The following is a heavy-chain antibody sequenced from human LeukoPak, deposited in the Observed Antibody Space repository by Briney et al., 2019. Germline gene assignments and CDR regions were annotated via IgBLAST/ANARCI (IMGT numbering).Heavy chain of an antibody. J-gene: IGHJ4*02. CDR3: ARAHDRGYYYGFDY. V-gene: IGHV3-66*01. CDR1: GFTVSSNY. Sequence: GGSLRLSCAASGFTVSSNYMSWVRQAPGKGLEWVSVIYSAGNTYYADSVQGRFTMSRENHENTLYLQMNSLRAEDTAVYYCARAHDRGYYYGFDYWGQGTLVTVSS. D-gene: IGHD3-22*01. CDR2: IYSAGNT.